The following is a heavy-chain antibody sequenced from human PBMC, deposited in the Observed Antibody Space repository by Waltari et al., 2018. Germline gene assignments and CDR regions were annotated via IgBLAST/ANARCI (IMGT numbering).Heavy chain of an antibody. CDR3: ARGLGAIY. V-gene: IGHV4-39*07. CDR2: FSYNGNT. D-gene: IGHD2-21*01. Sequence: QLQMQESGPGLVRPSETLSLTCAVSGGSITTITYFWGWIRQPPGKGLEWIASFSYNGNTYCNPSLKSRVTISGDTSKNQFSRVLTSVAAADTAVYYCARGLGAIYWGHGTLVTVSS. CDR1: GGSITTITYF. J-gene: IGHJ4*01.